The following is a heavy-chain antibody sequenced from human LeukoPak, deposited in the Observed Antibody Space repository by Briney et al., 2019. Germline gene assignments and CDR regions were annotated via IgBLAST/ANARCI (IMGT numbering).Heavy chain of an antibody. CDR3: AKDSYGTWYYYYMDV. D-gene: IGHD5-18*01. J-gene: IGHJ6*03. Sequence: PGGSLRLSCAASGFTFNNYGMHWVRQAPGKGLEWVAFIRYDGSNKYYADSVKGRFTISRDNSKNTLYLQMNSLRAEDTAVYYCAKDSYGTWYYYYMDVWGKGTTVTISS. CDR2: IRYDGSNK. CDR1: GFTFNNYG. V-gene: IGHV3-30*02.